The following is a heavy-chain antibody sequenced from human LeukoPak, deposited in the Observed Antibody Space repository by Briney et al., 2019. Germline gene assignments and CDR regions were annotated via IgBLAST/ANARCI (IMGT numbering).Heavy chain of an antibody. CDR3: ARGLEEQSLTTEY. J-gene: IGHJ4*02. D-gene: IGHD6-19*01. CDR2: ISYDGRNK. CDR1: GFTFSSYA. Sequence: GRSLRLSCAASGFTFSSYAMHWVRQAPGKGLEWVAVISYDGRNKYDADSVKGRFTISRDNSKNTLFLQMNSLRADDTAVYYCARGLEEQSLTTEYWGQGTLVTVSS. V-gene: IGHV3-30*04.